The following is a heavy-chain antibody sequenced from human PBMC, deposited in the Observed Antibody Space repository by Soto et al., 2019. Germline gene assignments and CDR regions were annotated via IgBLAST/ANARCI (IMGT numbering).Heavy chain of an antibody. CDR2: IGTAGDT. Sequence: GGSLRLSCAASGFTFSNYDMHWVRQPTGKGLEWVSGIGTAGDTYYPGSVKGRFTISRENAKNSLYLQMSSLRAGDTAVYYCARATRECSSISCHLVFDYWGQGTLVTVSS. J-gene: IGHJ4*02. V-gene: IGHV3-13*01. CDR1: GFTFSNYD. D-gene: IGHD2-2*01. CDR3: ARATRECSSISCHLVFDY.